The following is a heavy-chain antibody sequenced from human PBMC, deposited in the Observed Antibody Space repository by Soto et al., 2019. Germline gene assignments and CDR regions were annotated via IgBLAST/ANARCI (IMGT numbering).Heavy chain of an antibody. V-gene: IGHV1-69*13. Sequence: GASVKVSCKASGGTFSSYAISWVRQAPGQGLEWMGGIIPIFGTANYAQKFQGRVTITADESTSTAYMELSSLRSEDTAVYYCASSRQLSRSDYYYYGMDVWGQGTTVTVSS. J-gene: IGHJ6*02. CDR3: ASSRQLSRSDYYYYGMDV. CDR2: IIPIFGTA. CDR1: GGTFSSYA. D-gene: IGHD2-2*01.